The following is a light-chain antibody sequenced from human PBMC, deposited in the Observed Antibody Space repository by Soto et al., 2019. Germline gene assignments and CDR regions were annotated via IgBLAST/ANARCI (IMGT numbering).Light chain of an antibody. CDR1: QSVSSSY. CDR2: GAS. CDR3: QEYGSLPWP. V-gene: IGKV3-20*01. J-gene: IGKJ1*01. Sequence: EIVLTQSAGTLSLSPGERATLSCRASQSVSSSYLAWYQQKPGQAPRLLIYGASSRATGIPDRFSGSGSGTDFTLTISRLEPEDFAVYYCQEYGSLPWPFGQ.